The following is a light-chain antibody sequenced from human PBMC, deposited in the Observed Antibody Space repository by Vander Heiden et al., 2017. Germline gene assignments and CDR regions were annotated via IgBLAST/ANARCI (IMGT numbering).Light chain of an antibody. CDR3: QQYNNWPLT. CDR2: AAS. CDR1: QSVSIN. J-gene: IGKJ4*01. Sequence: ELVMTQSAEPLSVSPGERATLSCRASQSVSINLAWYQQKPGQAPRLLIYAASTRATGIPARFSGSGSETEFTLTISSLQSEDFAVYYCQQYNNWPLTFGGGTRVEIK. V-gene: IGKV3-15*01.